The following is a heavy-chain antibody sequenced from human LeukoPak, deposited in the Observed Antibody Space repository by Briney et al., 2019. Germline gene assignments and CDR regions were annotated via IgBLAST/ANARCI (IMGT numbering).Heavy chain of an antibody. CDR3: ARDLYDSSGYPEAFDI. Sequence: SETLSLTCTVSGGSISSYYWSWIRQPPGKGLEWIGYIYYSGSTNYNPSLESRVTISVDTSKNQFSLKLSSVTAADTAVYYCARDLYDSSGYPEAFDIWGQGTMVTVSS. D-gene: IGHD3-22*01. CDR2: IYYSGST. CDR1: GGSISSYY. J-gene: IGHJ3*02. V-gene: IGHV4-59*01.